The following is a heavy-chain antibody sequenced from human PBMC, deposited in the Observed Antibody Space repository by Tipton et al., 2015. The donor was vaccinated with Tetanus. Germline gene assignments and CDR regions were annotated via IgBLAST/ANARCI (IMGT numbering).Heavy chain of an antibody. CDR3: ARDRAGGWSFAS. Sequence: SLRLSCAATGFTFTRYPMHWVCQAPAKGLSYVASILGDDSSTLYASSMEDRFTITRDNSKNTLYLQMDSRLGENMAIYYCARDRAGGWSFASRGQETLVPVSS. CDR2: ILGDDSST. J-gene: IGHJ4*02. CDR1: GFTFTRYP. V-gene: IGHV3-64*01. D-gene: IGHD2-15*01.